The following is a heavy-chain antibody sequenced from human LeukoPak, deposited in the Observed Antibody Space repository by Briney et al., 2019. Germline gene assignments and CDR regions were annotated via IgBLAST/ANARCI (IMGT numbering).Heavy chain of an antibody. D-gene: IGHD6-13*01. CDR1: GFTFSSYA. Sequence: GGSLRLSCAASGFTFSSYAMSWVRQAPGKGLEWVSCISGNGGNTYYTDSLKGRFTISRDNSKNTSYLQLTSLRAEDTAVYYCAKEVIAGQGGNFDSWGQGALITVSS. V-gene: IGHV3-23*01. J-gene: IGHJ4*02. CDR2: ISGNGGNT. CDR3: AKEVIAGQGGNFDS.